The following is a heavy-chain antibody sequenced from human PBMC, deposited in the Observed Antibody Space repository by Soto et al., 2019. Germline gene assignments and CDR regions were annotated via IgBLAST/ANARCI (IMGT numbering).Heavy chain of an antibody. Sequence: PGEALKISCKGSVYSVTSYWIGWVRQMPGKGLEWMGIIYPGDSDTRYSPSFQGQVTISADKYISTANLQWSSLKASDTAMYYCARQVCGSPNWFDPRGQGSLVTGSS. V-gene: IGHV5-51*01. D-gene: IGHD1-26*01. CDR2: IYPGDSDT. J-gene: IGHJ5*02. CDR1: VYSVTSYW. CDR3: ARQVCGSPNWFDP.